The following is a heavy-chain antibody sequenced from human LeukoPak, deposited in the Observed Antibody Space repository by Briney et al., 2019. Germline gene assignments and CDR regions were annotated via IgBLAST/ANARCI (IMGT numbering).Heavy chain of an antibody. CDR3: AKDYEAYCGGDCSPFFDY. CDR2: ISYDGSKE. CDR1: GFTFNSYG. Sequence: GGSLRLSCAASGFTFNSYGMHWVRQAPGKGLEWVAVISYDGSKEYYADSVKGRLTISRDNSKNTVNLQMNSLRAEDTAVYYCAKDYEAYCGGDCSPFFDYWGQGTLVTVSS. J-gene: IGHJ4*02. V-gene: IGHV3-30*18. D-gene: IGHD2-21*02.